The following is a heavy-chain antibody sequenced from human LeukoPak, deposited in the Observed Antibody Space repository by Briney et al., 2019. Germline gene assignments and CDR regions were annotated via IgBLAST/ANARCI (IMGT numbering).Heavy chain of an antibody. D-gene: IGHD3-22*01. J-gene: IGHJ4*02. CDR1: GGSISSYY. CDR2: INHSGST. CDR3: ARHGVHYYDTSGPPGY. V-gene: IGHV4-34*01. Sequence: PSETLSLTCTVSGGSISSYYWSWIRQPPGKGLEWIGEINHSGSTNYNPSLKSRVTISVDTSKNHFSLKLSSVTAADTAVYYCARHGVHYYDTSGPPGYWGQGTLVTVSS.